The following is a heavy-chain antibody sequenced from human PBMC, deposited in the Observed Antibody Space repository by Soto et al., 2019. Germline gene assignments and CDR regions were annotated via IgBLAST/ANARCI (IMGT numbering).Heavy chain of an antibody. CDR1: GFTFSSYG. V-gene: IGHV3-30*18. Sequence: QVQLVESGGGVVQPGRSLRLSCAASGFTFSSYGMHWVRQAPGKGMEWVAVISNDGSNKYYAVSGKARFTIARDNSKNTLYLQMNSLRVDDPAFYYCSKHTENGRYRFLEWLLYVPGGMDFWGEGTTFTVSS. CDR2: ISNDGSNK. D-gene: IGHD3-3*01. CDR3: SKHTENGRYRFLEWLLYVPGGMDF. J-gene: IGHJ6*04.